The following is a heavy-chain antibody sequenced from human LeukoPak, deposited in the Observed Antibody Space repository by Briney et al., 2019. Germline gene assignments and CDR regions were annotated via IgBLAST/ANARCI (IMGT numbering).Heavy chain of an antibody. V-gene: IGHV3-30*18. Sequence: GGSLRLSCAASGFTFSSYGMHWVRQAPGKGLEWVAVISYDGSNKYYADSVKGRFTISRDNSKNTLYLQMNSLRAEDTAVYYCANLQQLDGHGYDPFDYWGQGTLVTVSS. D-gene: IGHD6-13*01. J-gene: IGHJ4*02. CDR2: ISYDGSNK. CDR1: GFTFSSYG. CDR3: ANLQQLDGHGYDPFDY.